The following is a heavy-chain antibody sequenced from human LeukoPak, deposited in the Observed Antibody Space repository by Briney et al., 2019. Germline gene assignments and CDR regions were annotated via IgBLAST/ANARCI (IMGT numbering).Heavy chain of an antibody. CDR2: ISAYNGNT. D-gene: IGHD3-22*01. V-gene: IGHV1-18*01. CDR3: ARIPYYYDSGGYYYAYYFDY. J-gene: IGHJ4*02. Sequence: ASVKVSCKASGYTFTSYGISWVRQAPGQGLEWMGWISAYNGNTNYAQKLQGRVTMTTDTSTSTAYMELRSLRSDDTAVYYCARIPYYYDSGGYYYAYYFDYWGQGTLVTVSS. CDR1: GYTFTSYG.